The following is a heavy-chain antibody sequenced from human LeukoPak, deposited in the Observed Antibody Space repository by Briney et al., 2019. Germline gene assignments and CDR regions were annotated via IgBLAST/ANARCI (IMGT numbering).Heavy chain of an antibody. D-gene: IGHD6-13*01. CDR1: GGSISSGGYY. V-gene: IGHV4-31*03. Sequence: SQTLSLTCTVSGGSISSGGYYWSWIRQHPGKGLEWIGYIYYSGSTYYNPSLKSRVTISVDTSKNQFSLKLSSVTAADTAVYYCARQPYSSSWYDYWGQGTLVTVSS. J-gene: IGHJ4*02. CDR3: ARQPYSSSWYDY. CDR2: IYYSGST.